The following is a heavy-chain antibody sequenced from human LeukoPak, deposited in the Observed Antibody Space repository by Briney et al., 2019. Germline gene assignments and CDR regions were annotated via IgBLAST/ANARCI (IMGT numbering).Heavy chain of an antibody. Sequence: SETLSLTFAVSGYPLSSGYYWTWIRKPPGKGLEWIGSIYHFGSTYYNPALKSRVTISVDTSNNQFSLKLSSVTAADTAVYYCASRGDGGYNSGFDYWGQGTLVTVSS. CDR3: ASRGDGGYNSGFDY. V-gene: IGHV4-38-2*01. CDR2: IYHFGST. CDR1: GYPLSSGYY. D-gene: IGHD5-24*01. J-gene: IGHJ4*02.